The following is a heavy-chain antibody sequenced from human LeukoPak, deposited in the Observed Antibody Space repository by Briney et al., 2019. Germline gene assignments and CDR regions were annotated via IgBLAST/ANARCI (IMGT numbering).Heavy chain of an antibody. D-gene: IGHD4-11*01. CDR1: GGTFSSYA. CDR2: IIPIFGTA. V-gene: IGHV1-69*05. J-gene: IGHJ6*03. Sequence: SVKVSCKASGGTFSSYAISWVRQAPGQGLEWMGGIIPIFGTANYAQKFQGRVTITTDESTSTAYMELSSLRSEDTAVYYRARDLGDSNYYYYMDVWGKGTTVTVSS. CDR3: ARDLGDSNYYYYMDV.